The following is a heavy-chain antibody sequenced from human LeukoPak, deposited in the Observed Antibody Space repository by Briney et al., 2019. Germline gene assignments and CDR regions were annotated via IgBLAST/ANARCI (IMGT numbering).Heavy chain of an antibody. CDR2: IYYSGST. CDR3: ARHVNYGDSYYYYDMDV. J-gene: IGHJ6*02. D-gene: IGHD4-17*01. CDR1: GGSITSFY. Sequence: SETLSLTCTVSGGSITSFYWSWIRQPPGKGLEWVGYIYYSGSTNYNPSLKSRVTISVDTSKNRFSLKLSSVTAADTAVYYCARHVNYGDSYYYYDMDVWGQGTTVTVSS. V-gene: IGHV4-59*08.